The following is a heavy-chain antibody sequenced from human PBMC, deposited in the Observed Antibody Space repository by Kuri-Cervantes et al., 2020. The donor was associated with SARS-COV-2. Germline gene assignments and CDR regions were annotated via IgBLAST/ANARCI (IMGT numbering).Heavy chain of an antibody. Sequence: SETLSLTCAVYGGSFSGYYWSWIRQPPGKGLEWIGSTYHSGSTYYNPSLKSRVTISVDTSKNQFSLKLSSVTAADTAVYYCARDRSGYEYYDFLNYMDVWGKGTTVTVSS. CDR2: TYHSGST. J-gene: IGHJ6*03. V-gene: IGHV4-34*01. CDR3: ARDRSGYEYYDFLNYMDV. CDR1: GGSFSGYY. D-gene: IGHD3-9*01.